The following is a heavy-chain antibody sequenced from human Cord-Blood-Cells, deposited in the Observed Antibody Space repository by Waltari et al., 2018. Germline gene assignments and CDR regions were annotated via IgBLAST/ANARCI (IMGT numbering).Heavy chain of an antibody. CDR3: ASRVRWNDEDPYYWYFDL. J-gene: IGHJ2*01. Sequence: EVQLVQSGAEVKKPGESLKISCKGSGYSFTSYWIGWVRQMPGKGLEWMGIIYPGESDTRYSPSFQGKVTISADKSISTAYLQWSSLKASDTAMYYCASRVRWNDEDPYYWYFDLWGRGTLVTVSS. CDR2: IYPGESDT. D-gene: IGHD1-1*01. CDR1: GYSFTSYW. V-gene: IGHV5-51*03.